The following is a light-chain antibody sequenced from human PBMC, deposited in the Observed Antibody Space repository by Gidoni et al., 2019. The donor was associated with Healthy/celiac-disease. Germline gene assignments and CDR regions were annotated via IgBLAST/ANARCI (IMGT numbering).Light chain of an antibody. Sequence: ETVLTQSPGTLSLSPGERATLSCRASQSVSSSYLAWYQQKPGQAPRLLIYGASSRATGIPDRFSGSGSGTDFTLTISRLEPEDVAVYYCQQYGSSLTWTFGQGTKVEIK. CDR2: GAS. CDR3: QQYGSSLTWT. J-gene: IGKJ1*01. CDR1: QSVSSSY. V-gene: IGKV3-20*01.